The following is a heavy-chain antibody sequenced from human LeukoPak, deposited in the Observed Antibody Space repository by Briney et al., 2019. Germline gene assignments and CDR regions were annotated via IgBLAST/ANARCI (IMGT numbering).Heavy chain of an antibody. CDR1: GFTFSNYA. D-gene: IGHD3-10*01. CDR2: ISGSGGST. J-gene: IGHJ6*02. CDR3: AKRVRGDPYYCGMDV. Sequence: GGSLRLSCAASGFTFSNYAMSWVRQAPGKGLEWVSGISGSGGSTSYADSVKGRFTISRDNSKNTLYLQMNSLRAEDTAVYYCAKRVRGDPYYCGMDVWGQGTTVTVSS. V-gene: IGHV3-23*01.